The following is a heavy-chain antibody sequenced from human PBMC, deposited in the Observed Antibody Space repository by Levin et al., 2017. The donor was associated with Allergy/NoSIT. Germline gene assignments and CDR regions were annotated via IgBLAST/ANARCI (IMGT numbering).Heavy chain of an antibody. V-gene: IGHV4-39*01. D-gene: IGHD3-22*01. Sequence: SETLSLTCTVSGGSISSSSYYWGWIRQPPGKGLEWIGSIYYSGSTYYNPSLKSRVTISVDTSKNQFSLKLSSVTAADTAVYYCARSSSGYRGLYYFDYWGQGTLVTVSS. J-gene: IGHJ4*02. CDR3: ARSSSGYRGLYYFDY. CDR2: IYYSGST. CDR1: GGSISSSSYY.